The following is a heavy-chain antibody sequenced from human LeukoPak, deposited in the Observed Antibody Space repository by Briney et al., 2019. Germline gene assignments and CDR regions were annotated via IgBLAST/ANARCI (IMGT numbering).Heavy chain of an antibody. D-gene: IGHD2-21*02. V-gene: IGHV3-20*04. CDR3: ARDMSATWYSLGY. Sequence: PGGSLRLSCSGSGFKLEDYGMNWVRQAPGKGLEWVAGVSWDGDGTSYADSVRGRFTISRDNAKKSLYLQMNTLRADDTALYYCARDMSATWYSLGYWGQGTLVTVS. CDR1: GFKLEDYG. CDR2: VSWDGDGT. J-gene: IGHJ4*02.